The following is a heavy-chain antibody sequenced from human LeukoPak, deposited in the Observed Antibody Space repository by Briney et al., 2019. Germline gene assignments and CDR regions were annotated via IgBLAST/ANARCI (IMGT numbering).Heavy chain of an antibody. J-gene: IGHJ3*02. CDR2: IYYSGST. CDR3: ARDLRYCSGDSCYRQAFDI. V-gene: IGHV4-30-4*01. CDR1: GGSISSGDYY. Sequence: SETLSLTCTVSGGSISSGDYYWSWIRQPPGKGLEWIGYIYYSGSTYYNPSLKSRVTISVDTSKNQFSLKLSSVTAADTAVYYCARDLRYCSGDSCYRQAFDIWGQGTMVTVSS. D-gene: IGHD2-15*01.